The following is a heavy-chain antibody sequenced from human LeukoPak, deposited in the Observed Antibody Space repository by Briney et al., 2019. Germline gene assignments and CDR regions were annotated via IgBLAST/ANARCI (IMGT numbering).Heavy chain of an antibody. J-gene: IGHJ4*02. V-gene: IGHV3-53*01. CDR2: IYSGGST. Sequence: GGSLRLSCAASGFTVSSNYMSWVRQAPGKGLEWVSVIYSGGSTYYADSVKGRFTISRDNSKNTLYLQMNSLRAEDTAVYYRARTYYYDSSGYYRNDYWGQGTLVTVSS. CDR1: GFTVSSNY. D-gene: IGHD3-22*01. CDR3: ARTYYYDSSGYYRNDY.